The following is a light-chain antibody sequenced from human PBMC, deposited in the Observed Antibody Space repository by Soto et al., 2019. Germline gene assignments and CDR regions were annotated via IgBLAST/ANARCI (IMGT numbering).Light chain of an antibody. CDR1: SGHSSYI. J-gene: IGLJ3*02. Sequence: QPVLTQSSSASASLGSSVKLTCTLSSGHSSYIIAWHQQQPGKAPRYLMNLEGSGSYNKGSGIPDRFSGSSSRADRYLTISNLQSEDEADYYCETWDSNTRVFGGGTKLTVL. CDR3: ETWDSNTRV. CDR2: LEGSGSY. V-gene: IGLV4-60*03.